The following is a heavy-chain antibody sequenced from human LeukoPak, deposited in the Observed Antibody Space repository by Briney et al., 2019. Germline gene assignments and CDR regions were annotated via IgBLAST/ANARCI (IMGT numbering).Heavy chain of an antibody. CDR1: GYSISSGYY. Sequence: SETLSLTCAVSGYSISSGYYWGWIRQPPGKGLEWIGSIYHSGSTYYNPSLKSRVTISVDTSKNQFSLKLSSVTAADTAVYYCASSKIVVVPAANDYWGQGTLVTVSP. V-gene: IGHV4-38-2*01. J-gene: IGHJ4*02. D-gene: IGHD2-2*01. CDR2: IYHSGST. CDR3: ASSKIVVVPAANDY.